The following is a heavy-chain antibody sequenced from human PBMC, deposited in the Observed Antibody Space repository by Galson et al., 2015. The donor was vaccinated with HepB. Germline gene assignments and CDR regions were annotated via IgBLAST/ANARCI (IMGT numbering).Heavy chain of an antibody. D-gene: IGHD5-18*01. V-gene: IGHV3-30*19. Sequence: SLRLSCAASGFTFSRYGMHWVRQAPGKGLEWVAVISYDGSNKYYADTVKGRFTISRDNSKNTLYLQMNSLRAEDTAVYYCARGPGDTAMVTDYYYGMDVWGQGTTVTVSS. CDR3: ARGPGDTAMVTDYYYGMDV. CDR1: GFTFSRYG. J-gene: IGHJ6*02. CDR2: ISYDGSNK.